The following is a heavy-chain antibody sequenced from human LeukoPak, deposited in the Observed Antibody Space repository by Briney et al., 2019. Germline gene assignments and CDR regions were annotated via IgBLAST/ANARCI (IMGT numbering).Heavy chain of an antibody. CDR1: GFPFDDYA. V-gene: IGHV3-9*03. D-gene: IGHD6-19*01. CDR2: ISWNSCSI. Sequence: PGRSLTLSCAASGFPFDDYAMHWVRQAPGKGLEWVSGISWNSCSIGYADSVKGRFTISRDNAKNSLYLQTNSLRAEDMALYYCAKGIAVGAHDAFDIWGQGTMVTVSS. J-gene: IGHJ3*02. CDR3: AKGIAVGAHDAFDI.